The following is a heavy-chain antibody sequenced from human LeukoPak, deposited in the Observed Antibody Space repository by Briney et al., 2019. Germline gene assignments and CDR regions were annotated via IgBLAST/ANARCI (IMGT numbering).Heavy chain of an antibody. CDR2: IRSKPYGGTT. CDR1: GFTFGDYG. J-gene: IGHJ4*02. Sequence: GRSLRLSCTASGFTFGDYGMSWVRQAPGEGLEWVGFIRSKPYGGTTEYAASVKGRFTISRDDSESIAYLQMNSLKAEDTAVYYCTRGDYYDSSGYYLLFDYWGQGTLVTVSS. CDR3: TRGDYYDSSGYYLLFDY. D-gene: IGHD3-22*01. V-gene: IGHV3-49*04.